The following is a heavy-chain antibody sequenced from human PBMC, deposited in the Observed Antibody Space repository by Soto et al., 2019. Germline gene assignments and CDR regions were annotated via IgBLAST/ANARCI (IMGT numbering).Heavy chain of an antibody. CDR1: GGSISGHY. J-gene: IGHJ5*02. CDR3: AKAVSYYDINWFDP. V-gene: IGHV4-59*11. D-gene: IGHD3-22*01. CDR2: ISYSGST. Sequence: SETLSLTCTVSGGSISGHYWSWIRQPPGKGLEWIGYISYSGSTNYNPSLKSRVIILVDTSKNQFSLKLSSVTAADTAVYYCAKAVSYYDINWFDPWGQGTLVTVSS.